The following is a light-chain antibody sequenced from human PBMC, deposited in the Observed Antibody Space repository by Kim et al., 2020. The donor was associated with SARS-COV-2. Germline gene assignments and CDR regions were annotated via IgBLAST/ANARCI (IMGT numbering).Light chain of an antibody. CDR3: MQGTHWPFT. J-gene: IGKJ3*01. CDR1: QSLVYSDGNTY. CDR2: KVS. V-gene: IGKV2-30*01. Sequence: PASISSRSSQSLVYSDGNTYLKWFHQRPGQSPRRLIYKVSNRDAVVPDRFSGSGSGTDFTLQISRVEAEDVGVYYCMQGTHWPFTFGPGTKVDIK.